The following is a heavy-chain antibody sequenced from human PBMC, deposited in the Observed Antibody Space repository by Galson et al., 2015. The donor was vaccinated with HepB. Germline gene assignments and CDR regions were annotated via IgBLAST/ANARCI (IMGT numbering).Heavy chain of an antibody. CDR2: FDPEDGET. Sequence: SVKVSCKVSGYTLTELSMHWVRQAPGKGLEWMGGFDPEDGETIYAQKFQGRVTMTEDTSTDTAYMELSSLRSEDTAVYYCATTPARGYSDAFDIWGQGTMVTVSS. CDR1: GYTLTELS. V-gene: IGHV1-24*01. D-gene: IGHD3-22*01. J-gene: IGHJ3*02. CDR3: ATTPARGYSDAFDI.